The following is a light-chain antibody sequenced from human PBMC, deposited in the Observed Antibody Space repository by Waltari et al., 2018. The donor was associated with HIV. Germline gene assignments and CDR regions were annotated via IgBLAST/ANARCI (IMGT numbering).Light chain of an antibody. CDR3: CSYAGTFTWV. CDR1: SSDVGGYNY. CDR2: DVT. Sequence: QSALTQPRSVSGSPGQSVTISCNGTSSDVGGYNYVSWYQQHPGKAPKLMIWDVTKRPSGVPDRFSGSRSGNMASLTISGLQADDEADYYCCSYAGTFTWVFGGGTRLTVL. V-gene: IGLV2-11*01. J-gene: IGLJ3*02.